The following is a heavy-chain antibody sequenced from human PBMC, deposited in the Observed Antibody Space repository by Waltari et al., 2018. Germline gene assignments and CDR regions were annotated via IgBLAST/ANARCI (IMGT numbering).Heavy chain of an antibody. CDR2: ISYDGSNK. CDR1: GFTFSSYG. J-gene: IGHJ4*02. CDR3: AKGTSSILWWCSD. V-gene: IGHV3-30*18. D-gene: IGHD2-21*01. Sequence: QVQLVESGGGVVQPGRSLRLSCAASGFTFSSYGMHWVSQAPGKGLEWVAVISYDGSNKYYADSVKGRFTISRDNSKNTLYLQMNSLRAEDTAVYYCAKGTSSILWWCSDWGQGTLVTVSS.